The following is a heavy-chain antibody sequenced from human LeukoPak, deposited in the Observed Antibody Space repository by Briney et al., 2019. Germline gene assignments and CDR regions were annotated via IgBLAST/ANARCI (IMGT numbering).Heavy chain of an antibody. CDR3: AKDISPYGDYVAYGMDV. Sequence: GGSLRLSCAASGFTFSGFWMHWVRQAPGKGLEWVSGISWNSGSIGYADSVKGRFTISRDNAKNSLYLQMNSLRAEDTALYYCAKDISPYGDYVAYGMDVWGQGTTVTVSS. V-gene: IGHV3-9*01. D-gene: IGHD4-17*01. CDR1: GFTFSGFW. CDR2: ISWNSGSI. J-gene: IGHJ6*02.